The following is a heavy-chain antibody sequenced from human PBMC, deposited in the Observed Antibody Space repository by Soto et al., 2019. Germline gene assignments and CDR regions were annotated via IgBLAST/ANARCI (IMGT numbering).Heavy chain of an antibody. CDR3: ARLRSTVTTLRNYYYGMDV. CDR2: ISAYNGNT. Sequence: QVQLVQSGAEVKKPGASVKVSCKASGYTFTSYGISWVRQAPGQGLEWMGWISAYNGNTNYAQKLQGRVTMTTDTXXSXAXXELRSLRSDDTAVYYCARLRSTVTTLRNYYYGMDVWGQGTTVTVSS. CDR1: GYTFTSYG. J-gene: IGHJ6*02. D-gene: IGHD4-17*01. V-gene: IGHV1-18*01.